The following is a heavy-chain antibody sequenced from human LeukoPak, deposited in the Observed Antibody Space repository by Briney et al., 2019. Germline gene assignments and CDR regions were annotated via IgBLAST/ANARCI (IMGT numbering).Heavy chain of an antibody. J-gene: IGHJ1*01. D-gene: IGHD3-22*01. Sequence: PGGSLRLSCAASGFTFSSYSMNWVRQAPGKGLEWVSYISSSSSTIYYADSVKGRFTISRDNAKNSLYLQMNSLRAEDTAVYYCARGSYYDSSGYQRFRVYFQHWGQGTLVTVSS. CDR3: ARGSYYDSSGYQRFRVYFQH. CDR2: ISSSSSTI. CDR1: GFTFSSYS. V-gene: IGHV3-48*01.